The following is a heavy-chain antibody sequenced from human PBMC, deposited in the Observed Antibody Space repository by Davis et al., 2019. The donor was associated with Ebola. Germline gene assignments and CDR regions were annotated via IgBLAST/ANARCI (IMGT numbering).Heavy chain of an antibody. J-gene: IGHJ5*02. V-gene: IGHV4-34*01. Sequence: MPSETLSLTCAVYGGSFSGYYWSWIRQPPGKGLEWIGEINHSGSTNYNPSLKSRVTISVDTSKNQFSLKLSSVTAADTAVYYCARLYSSGWFTFDPWGQGTLVTVSS. D-gene: IGHD6-19*01. CDR1: GGSFSGYY. CDR3: ARLYSSGWFTFDP. CDR2: INHSGST.